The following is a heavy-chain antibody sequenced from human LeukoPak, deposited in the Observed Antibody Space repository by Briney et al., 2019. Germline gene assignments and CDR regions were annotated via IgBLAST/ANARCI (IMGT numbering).Heavy chain of an antibody. V-gene: IGHV1-46*01. J-gene: IGHJ6*03. Sequence: GASVKVSCKASGYTFTSYYMHWVRQAPGQGLEWMGIINPSGGSTSYAQKFQGRVTMTRDMSTSTVYMELSSLRSEDTAVYYCARGGGPRAPPYYMDVWGKGTTVTVSS. CDR1: GYTFTSYY. CDR3: ARGGGPRAPPYYMDV. CDR2: INPSGGST.